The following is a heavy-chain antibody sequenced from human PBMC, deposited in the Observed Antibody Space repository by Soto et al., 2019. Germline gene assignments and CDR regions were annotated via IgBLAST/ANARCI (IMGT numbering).Heavy chain of an antibody. Sequence: QVQLVQSGAEVKKPGSSVKVSCKASGGTFSSYAISWVRQAPGQGLEWMGGIIPIFGTANYAQKFQGRVTITADESTSTAYMDLSSLRSEDTAVYYCARVATMVRGGDDWYFDLWGRGTLVTVSS. J-gene: IGHJ2*01. CDR1: GGTFSSYA. V-gene: IGHV1-69*01. D-gene: IGHD3-10*01. CDR2: IIPIFGTA. CDR3: ARVATMVRGGDDWYFDL.